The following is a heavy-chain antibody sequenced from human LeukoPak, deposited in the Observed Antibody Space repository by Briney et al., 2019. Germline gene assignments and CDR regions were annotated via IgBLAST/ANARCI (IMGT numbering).Heavy chain of an antibody. J-gene: IGHJ5*02. CDR3: ATRGSSLRGGYFQFWFDP. D-gene: IGHD3-9*01. Sequence: SVKVSCKASGGTFSSYAISWVRQAPGQGLEWMGGIIPIFGTANYAQKFQGRVTITADESTSTAYMELSSLRSEDTAVYYCATRGSSLRGGYFQFWFDPWGQGTLVTVSS. CDR2: IIPIFGTA. CDR1: GGTFSSYA. V-gene: IGHV1-69*13.